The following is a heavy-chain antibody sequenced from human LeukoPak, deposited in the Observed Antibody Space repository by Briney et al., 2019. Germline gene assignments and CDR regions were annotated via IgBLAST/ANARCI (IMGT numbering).Heavy chain of an antibody. CDR2: IYSGGST. V-gene: IGHV3-53*01. Sequence: PGGSLRLSCAASGFTFSNAWMNWVRQAPGKGLEWVSVIYSGGSTYYADSVKGRFTISRDNSKNTLYLQMNSLRAEDTAVYYCARDNNWNDGLSIWGQGTMVTVSS. D-gene: IGHD1-20*01. CDR1: GFTFSNAW. J-gene: IGHJ3*02. CDR3: ARDNNWNDGLSI.